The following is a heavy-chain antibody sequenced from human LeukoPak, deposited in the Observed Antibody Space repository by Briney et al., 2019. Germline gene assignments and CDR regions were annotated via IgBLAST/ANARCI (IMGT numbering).Heavy chain of an antibody. D-gene: IGHD2-2*01. CDR2: IWYDGSDI. CDR3: ARGSAALYYFDF. Sequence: GGSLRLSCAASGFTFSSYSMNWGRQAPGKGLEWVALIWYDGSDIYYADSVKGRFIISRDNSKNTLYLQMNTLRAEDTAVYYCARGSAALYYFDFWGQGTLVTVSS. J-gene: IGHJ4*02. CDR1: GFTFSSYS. V-gene: IGHV3-33*08.